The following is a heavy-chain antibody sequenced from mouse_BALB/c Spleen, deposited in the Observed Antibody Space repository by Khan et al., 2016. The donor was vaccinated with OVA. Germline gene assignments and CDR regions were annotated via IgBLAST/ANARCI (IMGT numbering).Heavy chain of an antibody. V-gene: IGHV2-4-1*01. Sequence: QVQLQQSGPGLVQPSQSLSITCTVSGVSLTTDCVHWVRQSPGNGLECLGLILSGGNTDYNAAFITRLCISRHNSQNQDYFQMNTLPADDTATYYCARTSYRYDFAYWGQGTLVTVSA. CDR1: GVSLTTDC. J-gene: IGHJ3*01. CDR2: ILSGGNT. D-gene: IGHD2-14*01. CDR3: ARTSYRYDFAY.